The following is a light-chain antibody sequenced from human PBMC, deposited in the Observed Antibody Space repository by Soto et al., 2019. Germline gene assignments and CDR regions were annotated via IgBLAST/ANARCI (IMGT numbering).Light chain of an antibody. CDR3: LQLNSFPRT. CDR2: GAS. Sequence: DIQLTQSPSFLSASVGDRVTITCRASQGISSYLVWYQQKPAKAPKLLIYGASTLKSGVPSRFSGSGSGTEFTLTISSLQPEDVATYYCLQLNSFPRTFGPGTKVDIK. CDR1: QGISSY. J-gene: IGKJ3*01. V-gene: IGKV1-9*01.